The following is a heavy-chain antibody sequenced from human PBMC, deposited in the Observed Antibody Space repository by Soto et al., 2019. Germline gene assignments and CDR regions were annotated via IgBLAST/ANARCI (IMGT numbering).Heavy chain of an antibody. Sequence: SETLSLTCAVYGGSFSGYYWSWIRQPPGMGLEWIGEINQRGRTNYNPSLKSRVTISADRSKNQVSLKLTSVTAADTAVYYCARGSGYSSGGICSKPGVWFDPWGQGTLVTVSS. CDR3: ARGSGYSSGGICSKPGVWFDP. J-gene: IGHJ5*02. CDR2: INQRGRT. CDR1: GGSFSGYY. D-gene: IGHD2-15*01. V-gene: IGHV4-34*01.